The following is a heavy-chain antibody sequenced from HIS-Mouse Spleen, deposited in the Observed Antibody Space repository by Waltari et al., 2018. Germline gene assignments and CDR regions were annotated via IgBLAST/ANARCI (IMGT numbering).Heavy chain of an antibody. CDR3: ARGHDYSNYFDY. CDR2: MNPNSGNT. J-gene: IGHJ4*02. D-gene: IGHD4-4*01. V-gene: IGHV1-8*01. Sequence: QVQLVQSGAEVKKPGASVKVSCKASGYTFTSYDLNLVRQATGQGLEWMGWMNPNSGNTGYAQKFQGRVTMTRNTSISTAYMELSSLRSEDTAVYYCARGHDYSNYFDYWGQGTLVTVSS. CDR1: GYTFTSYD.